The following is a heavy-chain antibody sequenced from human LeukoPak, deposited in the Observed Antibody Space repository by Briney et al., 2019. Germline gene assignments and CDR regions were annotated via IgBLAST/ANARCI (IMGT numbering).Heavy chain of an antibody. J-gene: IGHJ3*02. V-gene: IGHV4-34*01. CDR3: ARLGGATLYAFDI. Sequence: SETLSLTCAVYGGSFSGYYWSWIRKPPGKGLAWIGEINHSGSTNYNPSLKSRVTISVDTSKNQFSLKLSSVTAADTAVYYCARLGGATLYAFDIWGQGTMVTVSS. CDR2: INHSGST. D-gene: IGHD3-16*01. CDR1: GGSFSGYY.